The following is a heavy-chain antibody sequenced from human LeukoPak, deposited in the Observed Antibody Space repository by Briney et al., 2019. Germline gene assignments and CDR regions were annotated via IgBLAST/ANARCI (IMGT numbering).Heavy chain of an antibody. CDR2: TYYRSNWYN. D-gene: IGHD6-19*01. V-gene: IGHV6-1*01. CDR3: ARGSGALYSSGWYANAFDI. CDR1: GDSLSSNSAA. Sequence: SQTLSLTCALSGDSLSSNSAAWDWIRQSPSRGLEWLGRTYYRSNWYNDYAVSVKSRITINPDTSKNQFSLQLNSVTSEDTAVYYCARGSGALYSSGWYANAFDIWGQGTMVTVSS. J-gene: IGHJ3*02.